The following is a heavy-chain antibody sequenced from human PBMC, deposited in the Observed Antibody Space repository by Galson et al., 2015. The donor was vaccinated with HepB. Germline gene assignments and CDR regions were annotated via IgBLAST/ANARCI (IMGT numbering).Heavy chain of an antibody. CDR1: GYSFTSYW. CDR3: ARHDVRWGGSGSYAFDI. CDR2: IDPSDSYT. V-gene: IGHV5-10-1*01. Sequence: QFGAEVKKPGESLRISCKGSGYSFTSYWISWVRQMPGKGLEWMGRIDPSDSYTSYSPSFQGHVTISADKSISTAYLQWSSLKASDTAMYYCARHDVRWGGSGSYAFDIWGQGTMVTVSS. J-gene: IGHJ3*02. D-gene: IGHD3-10*01.